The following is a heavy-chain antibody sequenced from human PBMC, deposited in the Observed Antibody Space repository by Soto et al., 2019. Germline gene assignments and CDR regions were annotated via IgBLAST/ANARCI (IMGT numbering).Heavy chain of an antibody. Sequence: SETLSLTCFVSGDSINNTYWWSWVRQAPEKGLEWIGEIYHTGGRSYMPSLRGRITLSVDTSKNQFSLKLTSVTAADTAVYYCARDSRTYYYDSSIGGAFDIWGQGTMVTVSS. D-gene: IGHD3-22*01. CDR1: GDSINNTYW. CDR2: IYHTGGR. CDR3: ARDSRTYYYDSSIGGAFDI. J-gene: IGHJ3*02. V-gene: IGHV4-4*02.